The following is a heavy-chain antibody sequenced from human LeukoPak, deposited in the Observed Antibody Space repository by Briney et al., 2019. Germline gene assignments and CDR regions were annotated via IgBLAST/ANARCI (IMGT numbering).Heavy chain of an antibody. CDR2: MNPNSGNT. Sequence: ASVKVSCKASGYTFTSYDINWVRQATGQGLEWMGWMNPNSGNTGYAQKFQGRVTMTRNTSISTAYVELSSLRSEDTAVYYCARGPAAETWFDPWGQGTLVTVSS. CDR3: ARGPAAETWFDP. J-gene: IGHJ5*02. CDR1: GYTFTSYD. V-gene: IGHV1-8*01.